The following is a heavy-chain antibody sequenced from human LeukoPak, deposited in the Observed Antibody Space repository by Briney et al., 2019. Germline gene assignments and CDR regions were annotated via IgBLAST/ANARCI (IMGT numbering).Heavy chain of an antibody. CDR1: GGSFSGYY. D-gene: IGHD1-14*01. Sequence: SETLSLTCAVYGGSFSGYYWSWIRQPPGKGLEWIGEINHSGSTNCNPSLKSRVTISVDTSKNQFSLKLSSVTAADTAVYYCARGGIFQAFDIWGQGTMVTVSS. CDR3: ARGGIFQAFDI. V-gene: IGHV4-34*01. J-gene: IGHJ3*02. CDR2: INHSGST.